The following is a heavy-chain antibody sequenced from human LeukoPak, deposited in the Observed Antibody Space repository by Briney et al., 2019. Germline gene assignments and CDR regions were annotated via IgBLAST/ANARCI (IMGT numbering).Heavy chain of an antibody. Sequence: PGGSLRLSCAASGFSFSSSTMNWVRQAPGKGLEWVPVIWYDGSNKYYADSVKGRFTISRDNSKNTLYLQMNSLRAEDTAVYYCASSRDYYDSSGYYPYYFDYWGQGTLVTVSS. J-gene: IGHJ4*02. CDR2: IWYDGSNK. CDR1: GFSFSSST. CDR3: ASSRDYYDSSGYYPYYFDY. V-gene: IGHV3-33*08. D-gene: IGHD3-22*01.